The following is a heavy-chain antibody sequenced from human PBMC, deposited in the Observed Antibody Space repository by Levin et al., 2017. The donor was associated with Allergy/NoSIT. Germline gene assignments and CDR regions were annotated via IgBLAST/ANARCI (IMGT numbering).Heavy chain of an antibody. V-gene: IGHV3-49*03. CDR3: SGSSGWLPTIGY. Sequence: HTGGSLRLSCTASGFTFGDYAMSWFRQAPGKGLEWVGFIRSKAYGGTTEYAASVKGRFTISRDDSKSIAYLQMNSLKTEDTAVYYCSGSSGWLPTIGYWGQGTLVTVSS. D-gene: IGHD5-24*01. CDR1: GFTFGDYA. CDR2: IRSKAYGGTT. J-gene: IGHJ4*02.